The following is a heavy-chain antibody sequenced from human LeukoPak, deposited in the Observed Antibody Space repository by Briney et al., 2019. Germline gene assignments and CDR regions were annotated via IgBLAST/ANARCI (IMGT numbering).Heavy chain of an antibody. CDR3: ARAWVIPPGYCSSTSCYKGKNQKLDY. CDR2: INPNSGGT. V-gene: IGHV1-2*02. Sequence: EASVKVSCKASGYTFTGYYMHWVRQAPGQGLEWMGWINPNSGGTNYAQKLQGRVTMTTDTSTSTAYMELRSLRSDDTAVYYCARAWVIPPGYCSSTSCYKGKNQKLDYWGQGTLVTVSS. CDR1: GYTFTGYY. J-gene: IGHJ4*02. D-gene: IGHD2-2*02.